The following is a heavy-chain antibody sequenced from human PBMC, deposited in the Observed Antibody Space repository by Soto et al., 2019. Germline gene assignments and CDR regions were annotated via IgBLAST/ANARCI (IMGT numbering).Heavy chain of an antibody. Sequence: EAQLVESGGGLVQPGGSLRLSCAASGFTFSSYSMNWVRQAPGKGLEWVSYISSFGDTIYYAGSVKGRFTISRDNAKTSLYLQMNSLRDEDTAVYYCARLLPPWSWGQGTLVTVSS. D-gene: IGHD2-15*01. CDR2: ISSFGDTI. J-gene: IGHJ4*02. V-gene: IGHV3-48*02. CDR1: GFTFSSYS. CDR3: ARLLPPWS.